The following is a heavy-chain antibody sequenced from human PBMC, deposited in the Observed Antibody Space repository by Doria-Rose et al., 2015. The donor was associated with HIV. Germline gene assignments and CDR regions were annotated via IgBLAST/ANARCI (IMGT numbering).Heavy chain of an antibody. CDR2: IFSDDER. V-gene: IGHV2-26*01. CDR1: GVSLSSPGMG. CDR3: ARIKSSRWYHKYYFDF. J-gene: IGHJ4*02. D-gene: IGHD6-13*01. Sequence: QITLKVSGPVLVKPTETLTLTCTVSGVSLSSPGMGVSWIRQPPGKALEWLANIFSDDERSYQTSLKSRLTISRGTCKSQVVLTMTDMDPVDTATYYCARIKSSRWYHKYYFDFWGQGTLVIVSA.